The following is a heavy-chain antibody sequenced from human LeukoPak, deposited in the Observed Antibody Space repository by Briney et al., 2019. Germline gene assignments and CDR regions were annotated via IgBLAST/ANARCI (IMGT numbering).Heavy chain of an antibody. CDR2: IIPIFGTA. CDR1: GGTFSSYA. CDR3: SRDEGFDP. Sequence: SVKVSCKASGGTFSSYAISWVRQAPGQGLEWMGGIIPIFGTANYAQKFQGRVTITTDESTSTAYVELSSVRSEDTAVYYCSRDEGFDPWGQGTLVTVSS. J-gene: IGHJ5*02. V-gene: IGHV1-69*05.